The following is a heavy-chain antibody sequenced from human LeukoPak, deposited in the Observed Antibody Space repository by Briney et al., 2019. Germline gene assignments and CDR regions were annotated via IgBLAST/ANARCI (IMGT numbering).Heavy chain of an antibody. V-gene: IGHV1-2*02. CDR3: ARSRVLPNWFDP. Sequence: ASVKVSCKASGYTFTGYCMHWVRQAPGQGLEWMGWINPNSGGTNYAQKFQGRVTMTRDTSISTAYMELSRLGSDDTAVYYCARSRVLPNWFDPWGQGTLVTVSS. D-gene: IGHD6-6*01. CDR1: GYTFTGYC. CDR2: INPNSGGT. J-gene: IGHJ5*02.